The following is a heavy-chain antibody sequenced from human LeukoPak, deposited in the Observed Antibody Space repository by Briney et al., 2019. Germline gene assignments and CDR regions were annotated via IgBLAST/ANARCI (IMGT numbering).Heavy chain of an antibody. D-gene: IGHD2-2*01. CDR1: GFTFDDYA. Sequence: GGSLRLSCAASGFTFDDYAMHWVRQAPGKGLEWVSGINWNSGTIGSADSVKGRFTISRDNAMNSLYLQMNGLRPEDTALYYCAKGYCISTKCFFDYWGQGTLVTVSS. V-gene: IGHV3-9*01. CDR2: INWNSGTI. CDR3: AKGYCISTKCFFDY. J-gene: IGHJ4*02.